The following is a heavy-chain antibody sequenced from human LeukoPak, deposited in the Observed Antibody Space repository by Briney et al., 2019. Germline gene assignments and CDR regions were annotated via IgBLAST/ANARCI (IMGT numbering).Heavy chain of an antibody. J-gene: IGHJ5*02. CDR2: IYPGTSDT. CDR3: ARQHPRITIFGVVKSNWFDP. D-gene: IGHD3-3*01. Sequence: GESLKISCRGFGYTLTSNWTGGGRQMPGKGLEWMGIIYPGTSDTRYSPSFQGQVTISADKSISTAYLQWSSLKASDTAMYYCARQHPRITIFGVVKSNWFDPWGQGTLVTVSS. CDR1: GYTLTSNW. V-gene: IGHV5-51*01.